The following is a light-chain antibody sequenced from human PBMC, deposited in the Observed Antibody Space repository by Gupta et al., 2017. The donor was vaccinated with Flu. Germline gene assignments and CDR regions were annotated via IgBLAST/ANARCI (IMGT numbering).Light chain of an antibody. CDR3: QHEDNLLYT. CDR1: QDISNY. Sequence: DIQMTQSPSSLSASVGDRVTITCQASQDISNYLNWYQQKPGKAPKLLIYDASNLETGVPSRFSGSGSGTDFTFTISSLQPEDIATYYCQHEDNLLYTVGQGTKLEIK. J-gene: IGKJ2*01. CDR2: DAS. V-gene: IGKV1-33*01.